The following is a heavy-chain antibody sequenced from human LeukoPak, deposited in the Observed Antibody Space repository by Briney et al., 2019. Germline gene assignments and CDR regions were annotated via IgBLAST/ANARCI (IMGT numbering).Heavy chain of an antibody. CDR2: ISGSSSYI. D-gene: IGHD3-9*01. CDR1: GFPFSSYF. J-gene: IGHJ4*02. CDR3: ARWGRTYNILTGYSY. Sequence: PGGSLRLSCAASGFPFSSYFMNWVRPAPGKGLEWVSSISGSSSYIYDADSVKGRFTISRDNAKNSLYLQMNSLRAEDTAVYYCARWGRTYNILTGYSYWGQGTLVTVSS. V-gene: IGHV3-21*01.